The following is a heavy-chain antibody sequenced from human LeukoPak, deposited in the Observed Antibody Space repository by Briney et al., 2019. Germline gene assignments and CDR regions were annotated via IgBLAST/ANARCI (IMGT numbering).Heavy chain of an antibody. D-gene: IGHD4-17*01. J-gene: IGHJ4*02. CDR2: INHSGST. V-gene: IGHV4-34*01. CDR1: GGSFSGYY. Sequence: SETLSLTCGVYGGSFSGYYWSWIRQPPGKGLEWIGEINHSGSTNYNPSLKSRVTISVDTSKNQFSLKLSSVTAADTAVYYCARRGTTVTFFDYWGRGTLVTVSS. CDR3: ARRGTTVTFFDY.